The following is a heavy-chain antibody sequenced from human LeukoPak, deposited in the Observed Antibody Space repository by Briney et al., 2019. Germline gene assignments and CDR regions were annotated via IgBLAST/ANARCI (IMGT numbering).Heavy chain of an antibody. J-gene: IGHJ4*02. V-gene: IGHV1-69*13. D-gene: IGHD2-8*01. CDR2: IIPIFGTA. Sequence: SVKVSCKASGGTFSSYDITWVRQAPGQGLEWMGGIIPIFGTANYAQKFQGRVTITADESTSTAYMELSSLRSEDTAVYYCARGYCINGVCDRGDYWGQGTLVTVSS. CDR3: ARGYCINGVCDRGDY. CDR1: GGTFSSYD.